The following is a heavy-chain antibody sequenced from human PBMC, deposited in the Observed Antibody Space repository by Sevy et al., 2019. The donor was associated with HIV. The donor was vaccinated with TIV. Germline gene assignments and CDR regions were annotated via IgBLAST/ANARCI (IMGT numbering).Heavy chain of an antibody. CDR3: AREGKAWDLLNY. Sequence: GGSLRLSCAGFGFTFSTYSMNWVRQAPGKGLEWISFISGSSNYIYYADSVKGRFTISRDNVKDSLYLQMNSLRVEDTAVYFCAREGKAWDLLNYWGQGTLVTVSS. D-gene: IGHD1-26*01. CDR2: ISGSSNYI. V-gene: IGHV3-21*01. CDR1: GFTFSTYS. J-gene: IGHJ4*02.